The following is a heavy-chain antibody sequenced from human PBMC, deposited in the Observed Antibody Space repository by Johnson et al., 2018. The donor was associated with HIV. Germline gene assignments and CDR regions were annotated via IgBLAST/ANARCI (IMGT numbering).Heavy chain of an antibody. CDR3: ARDNIVLMVGGAFDI. J-gene: IGHJ3*02. D-gene: IGHD2-8*01. CDR1: GFTFSSYA. V-gene: IGHV3-30-3*01. CDR2: ISYDGSNK. Sequence: QMLLVESGGGVVQPGRSLRLSCAASGFTFSSYAMHWVRQAPGKGLEWVAVISYDGSNKYYADSVKGRFTISRDNSKNTLYPQMNSLRAEDTAVYYCARDNIVLMVGGAFDIWGQGTMVTVSS.